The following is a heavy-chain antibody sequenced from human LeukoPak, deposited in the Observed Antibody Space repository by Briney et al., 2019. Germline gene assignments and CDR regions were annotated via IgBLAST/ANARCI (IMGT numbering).Heavy chain of an antibody. J-gene: IGHJ3*02. Sequence: SETLSLTCTVSGGSISSGGYYWSWIRQPPGKGLEWIGYIYHSGSTYYNPSLKSRVTISVDRSKNQFSLKLSSVTAADTAVYYCARDTAHFDIWGQGTMVTVSS. CDR2: IYHSGST. CDR1: GGSISSGGYY. D-gene: IGHD5-18*01. CDR3: ARDTAHFDI. V-gene: IGHV4-30-2*01.